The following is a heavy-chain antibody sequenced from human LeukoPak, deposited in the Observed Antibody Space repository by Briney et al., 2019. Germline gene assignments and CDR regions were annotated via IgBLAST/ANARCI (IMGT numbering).Heavy chain of an antibody. CDR3: ARPYSSGWYGDFDY. CDR2: ISSSSSYI. V-gene: IGHV3-21*01. CDR1: GFTFSSYS. J-gene: IGHJ4*02. D-gene: IGHD6-19*01. Sequence: PGGSLRLSCAASGFTFSSYSMNWVRQAPGKGLEWVSSISSSSSYIYYADSVKGRFTISRDNAKNSLYLQMNSLRAEDTAVYSCARPYSSGWYGDFDYWGQGTLVTVSS.